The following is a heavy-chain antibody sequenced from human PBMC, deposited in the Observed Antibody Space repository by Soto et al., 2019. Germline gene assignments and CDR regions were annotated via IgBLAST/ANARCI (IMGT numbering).Heavy chain of an antibody. Sequence: GGSLRLSCAASGFTFSSYAMHWVRQAPGKGLEWVAVISYDGSNKYYADSVKGRFTISRDNSKNTLYLQMNSLRAEDTAVYYCARTEDSSGWYPFDYWGQGTLVTVSS. J-gene: IGHJ4*02. CDR3: ARTEDSSGWYPFDY. D-gene: IGHD6-19*01. V-gene: IGHV3-30-3*01. CDR2: ISYDGSNK. CDR1: GFTFSSYA.